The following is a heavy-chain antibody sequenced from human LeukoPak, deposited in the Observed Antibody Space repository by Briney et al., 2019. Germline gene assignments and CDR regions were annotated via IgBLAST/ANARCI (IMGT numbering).Heavy chain of an antibody. J-gene: IGHJ4*02. Sequence: ASVKVSCKASGYTFTSYDISWVRQATGQGLEWMGMIYPRDGSTSYAQKFQGRVTVTRDTSTSTVHMELSGVRSEDTAVYYCARDQEGFDYWGQGTLVTVSS. V-gene: IGHV1-46*01. CDR3: ARDQEGFDY. CDR1: GYTFTSYD. CDR2: IYPRDGST.